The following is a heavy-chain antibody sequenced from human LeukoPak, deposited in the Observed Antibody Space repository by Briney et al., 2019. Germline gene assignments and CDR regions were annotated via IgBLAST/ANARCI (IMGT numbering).Heavy chain of an antibody. D-gene: IGHD2-21*02. J-gene: IGHJ6*02. CDR2: ISAYNGNT. Sequence: EASVKVSCKASGYTFTSYGISWVRQAPGQGLEWIGWISAYNGNTNYAQKLQGRVTMTTDTSTSTAYMELRSLRSDDTAVYYCAKDIVVVTGNYYYGMDVWGQGTTVTVSS. V-gene: IGHV1-18*01. CDR3: AKDIVVVTGNYYYGMDV. CDR1: GYTFTSYG.